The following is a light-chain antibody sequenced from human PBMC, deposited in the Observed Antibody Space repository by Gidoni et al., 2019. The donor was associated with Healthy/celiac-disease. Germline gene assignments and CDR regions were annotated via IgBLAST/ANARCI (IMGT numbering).Light chain of an antibody. CDR2: KAS. Sequence: DIQLTQSPSPLSASVGDRVTITSRPTQSISSWLAWYQQKPGKAPKLLIYKASSLESGVPARFSGSGSGTEFTLTISSLQPDDFAIYYCQQYNSYSRTFGQGTKVEIK. CDR1: QSISSW. CDR3: QQYNSYSRT. J-gene: IGKJ1*01. V-gene: IGKV1-5*03.